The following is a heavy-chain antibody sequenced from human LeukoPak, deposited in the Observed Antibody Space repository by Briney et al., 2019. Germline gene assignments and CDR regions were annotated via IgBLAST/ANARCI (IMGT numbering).Heavy chain of an antibody. CDR1: GFTFTDYW. CDR3: ARDGTAAGLYFDL. D-gene: IGHD6-13*01. Sequence: GGSLRLSCEVSGFTFTDYWMNWVRQAPGKGPEWVASIRQDGSGKTYVDSVKGRFTISRDNTKNSLSLQLNGLRAEDTAVYYCARDGTAAGLYFDLWGQGTLVTVSS. V-gene: IGHV3-7*01. J-gene: IGHJ4*01. CDR2: IRQDGSGK.